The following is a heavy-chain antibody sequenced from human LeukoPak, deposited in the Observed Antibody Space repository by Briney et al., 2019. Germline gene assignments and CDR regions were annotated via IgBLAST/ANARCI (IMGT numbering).Heavy chain of an antibody. Sequence: GESLTLSCAASGFTFSSFSVNWVSQAPGRGLEWVASISIGYHHLYYADSVKGRFTISRDKAKNSLYLQMNSLRGEDTAVYYCARADIVVVPADPFDYWGQGTLVTVSS. V-gene: IGHV3-21*01. CDR3: ARADIVVVPADPFDY. CDR2: ISIGYHHL. CDR1: GFTFSSFS. D-gene: IGHD2-15*01. J-gene: IGHJ4*02.